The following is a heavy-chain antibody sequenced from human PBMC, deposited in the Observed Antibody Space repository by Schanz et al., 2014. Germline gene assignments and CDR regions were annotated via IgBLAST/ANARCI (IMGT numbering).Heavy chain of an antibody. V-gene: IGHV1-46*01. CDR2: INLSGGST. Sequence: VQLVQSGAEVKRPGASVKVSCKASGYTFTSYSMHWVRQAPGQGLEWMGIINLSGGSTNNAQKFQGRVTFTADKSTSTAYMELSSLKSEDTAVYYCARGPLGTSPWGQGTLVTVSS. CDR1: GYTFTSYS. J-gene: IGHJ5*02. CDR3: ARGPLGTSP. D-gene: IGHD5-12*01.